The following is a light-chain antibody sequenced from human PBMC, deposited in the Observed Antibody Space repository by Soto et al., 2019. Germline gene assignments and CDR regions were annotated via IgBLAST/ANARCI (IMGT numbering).Light chain of an antibody. CDR1: QRVTTN. Sequence: VMTQSPATLSVSPGETVTLSCRASQRVTTNLAWYQQKPGQAPSVLMYDVSTRATGVPARFSGSGTGTEFTLTSSILQSDDFAVYYCQKYKDWPYTFGQGTKLEIK. CDR3: QKYKDWPYT. CDR2: DVS. V-gene: IGKV3-15*01. J-gene: IGKJ2*01.